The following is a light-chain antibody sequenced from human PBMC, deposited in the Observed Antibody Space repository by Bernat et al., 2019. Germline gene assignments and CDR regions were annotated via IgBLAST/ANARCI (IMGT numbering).Light chain of an antibody. J-gene: IGLJ3*02. CDR3: SAWDSSLSALV. Sequence: QAGLTPPPSVSKGLRQTATLTCTGNSNNVGNQGAAWLQQHQGHPPKLLSYRNNNRPSGISERFSASRSGNTASLTITGLQPEDEADYYCSAWDSSLSALVFGGGTKLTVL. CDR2: RNN. CDR1: SNNVGNQG. V-gene: IGLV10-54*04.